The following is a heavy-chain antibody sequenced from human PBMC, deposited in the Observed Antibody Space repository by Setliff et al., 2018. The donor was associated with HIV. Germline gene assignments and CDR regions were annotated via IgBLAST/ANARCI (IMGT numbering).Heavy chain of an antibody. CDR2: IYHSGST. CDR3: ASGRAMNWLDP. D-gene: IGHD2-2*01. V-gene: IGHV4-38-2*02. Sequence: PSETLSLTCTVSGYSISSGYYWDWIRQPPGKGLEWIGSIYHSGSTFYNPSLKSRVTISVDTSKNHFSLNLSSVTVADTAVYYCASGRAMNWLDPWGQGTLVTVSS. J-gene: IGHJ5*02. CDR1: GYSISSGYY.